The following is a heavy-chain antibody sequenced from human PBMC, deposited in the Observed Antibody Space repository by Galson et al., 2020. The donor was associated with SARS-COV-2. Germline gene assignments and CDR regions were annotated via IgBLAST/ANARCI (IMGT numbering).Heavy chain of an antibody. D-gene: IGHD1-26*01. J-gene: IGHJ4*02. CDR3: AKESTAGGEIATMDY. Sequence: GGSLRLSCAASGFTFSSYAMSWVRQAPGKGLEWVSSIRGSGGSTYYADSVKGRFTFSRDNSNNTLYLQMNSLRAEDTAVYYCAKESTAGGEIATMDYWCQGALVTVSS. V-gene: IGHV3-23*01. CDR1: GFTFSSYA. CDR2: IRGSGGST.